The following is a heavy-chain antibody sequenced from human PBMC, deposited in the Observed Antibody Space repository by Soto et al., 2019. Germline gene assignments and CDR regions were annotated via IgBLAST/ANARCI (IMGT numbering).Heavy chain of an antibody. CDR1: GASITYGGYS. V-gene: IGHV4-30-2*01. CDR3: ARGGGSDSFDY. D-gene: IGHD1-26*01. J-gene: IGHJ4*02. CDR2: INHLETT. Sequence: SETLSLTCTVSGASITYGGYSWSWIRQTPGRGLEWIGYINHLETTFYNPSFESRLTLSIDRAKNQFSLNLNSMSAADRAVYFCARGGGSDSFDYWGQGILVTVSS.